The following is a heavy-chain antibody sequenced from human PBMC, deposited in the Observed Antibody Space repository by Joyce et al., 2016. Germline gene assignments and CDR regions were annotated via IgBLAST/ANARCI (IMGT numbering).Heavy chain of an antibody. CDR2: MSLGGGS. D-gene: IGHD6-19*01. V-gene: IGHV4-39*07. Sequence: QVQLRESGPGLVKPSETLSLTCSVSGASIRSTSDYWGWIRQPPGKGLEWFASMSLGGGSFYNPSLKSRVTLPADSSENHFSLKLTSLTAADTAVYYCAKRSGWHNYFDFWGQGILVTVSS. J-gene: IGHJ4*02. CDR3: AKRSGWHNYFDF. CDR1: GASIRSTSDY.